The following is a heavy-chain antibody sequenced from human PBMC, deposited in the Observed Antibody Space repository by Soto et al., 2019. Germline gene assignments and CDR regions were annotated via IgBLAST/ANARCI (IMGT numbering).Heavy chain of an antibody. J-gene: IGHJ4*02. V-gene: IGHV4-39*01. Sequence: LETLSLTCTVSGGSIYRSGYYWGWIRQPPGRGLEWIGNIDYNGVTYSNPSLKSRVTISRDTSKNQFSLKLTSVTAADTALYYCGKVLVGATGHTDSDSWGPGTLVTVS. CDR2: IDYNGVT. CDR3: GKVLVGATGHTDSDS. CDR1: GGSIYRSGYY. D-gene: IGHD2-15*01.